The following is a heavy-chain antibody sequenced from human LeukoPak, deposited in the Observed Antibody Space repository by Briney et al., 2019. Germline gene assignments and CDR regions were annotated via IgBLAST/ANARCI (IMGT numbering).Heavy chain of an antibody. CDR3: VREGSDLVRGPNLFDY. D-gene: IGHD3-10*01. J-gene: IGHJ4*02. CDR2: TKPDGSAE. CDR1: GFTFRNYW. Sequence: PGGSLRLSCAASGFTFRNYWMGWVRQAPGKGLDWVANTKPDGSAEYYADSVRGRFTTSRDNANNFLYLQMNSLRAEDTAVYYCVREGSDLVRGPNLFDYWGQGILVTVSS. V-gene: IGHV3-7*01.